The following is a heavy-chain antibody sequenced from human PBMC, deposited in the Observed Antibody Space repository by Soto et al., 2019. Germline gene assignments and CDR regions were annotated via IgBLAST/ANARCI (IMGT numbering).Heavy chain of an antibody. V-gene: IGHV3-23*01. J-gene: IGHJ6*02. D-gene: IGHD3-16*01. CDR3: TTMGGIGGFYYYGMDV. CDR1: GFTFSSYA. CDR2: ISGSGGST. Sequence: PGGSLRLSCAASGFTFSSYAMSWVRQAPGKGLEWVSAISGSGGSTYYADSVKGRFTISRDSSKNTLYLQMNSLRAEDTAVYYCTTMGGIGGFYYYGMDVWGQGTTVTVS.